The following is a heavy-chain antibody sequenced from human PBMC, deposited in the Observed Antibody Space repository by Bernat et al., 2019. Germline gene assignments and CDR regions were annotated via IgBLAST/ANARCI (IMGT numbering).Heavy chain of an antibody. CDR1: GFTLSTFA. V-gene: IGHV3-30*01. CDR3: ARDYCSGGNCHFDY. CDR2: ILNDGSQK. J-gene: IGHJ4*02. D-gene: IGHD2-15*01. Sequence: QVQPVESGGGVVQPGGSLRLSCAVSGFTLSTFAMHWVRQAPGKGLEWVAKILNDGSQKYYADPVKGRFIISRDNSKNTLYLQMNSLRAEDTAVYHCARDYCSGGNCHFDYWGQGTLVTVSS.